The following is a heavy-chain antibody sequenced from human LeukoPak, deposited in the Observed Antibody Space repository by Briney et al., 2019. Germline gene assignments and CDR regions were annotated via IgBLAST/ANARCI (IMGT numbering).Heavy chain of an antibody. V-gene: IGHV3-30*18. Sequence: GGSLRLSCAASGFTFSSYGMHWVRQAPGKGLEWVAVISYDGSNKYYADSMKGRFTISRDNSKDTLYLQMNSLRAEDTAVYYCAKAKLKISYDILTGYPVPYYFDYWGQGTLVTVSS. J-gene: IGHJ4*02. CDR3: AKAKLKISYDILTGYPVPYYFDY. D-gene: IGHD3-9*01. CDR1: GFTFSSYG. CDR2: ISYDGSNK.